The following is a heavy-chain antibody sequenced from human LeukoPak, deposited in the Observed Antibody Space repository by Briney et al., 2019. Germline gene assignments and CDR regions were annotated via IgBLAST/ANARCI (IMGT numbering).Heavy chain of an antibody. CDR2: ILPNSGDT. V-gene: IGHV1-2*02. CDR3: ARPPHELVSAAPFDY. J-gene: IGHJ4*02. D-gene: IGHD2-2*01. Sequence: APVKVSCKASGYTFPLYYIHWLRQAPGEGLEWVGWILPNSGDTFYAQRFRGRVTMTSDTSTNTAYMDLYKLTSDDTAVYFCARPPHELVSAAPFDYWGQGTLVTVSS. CDR1: GYTFPLYY.